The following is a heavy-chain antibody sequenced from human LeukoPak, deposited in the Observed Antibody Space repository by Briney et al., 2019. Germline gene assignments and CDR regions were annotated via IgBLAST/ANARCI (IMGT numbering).Heavy chain of an antibody. D-gene: IGHD3-10*01. J-gene: IGHJ5*02. CDR3: ARAQRFGELRDWFDP. CDR2: INPNSGGT. CDR1: GYTFTGYY. V-gene: IGHV1-2*06. Sequence: VASVKVSCKASGYTFTGYYMHWVRQAPGQGLEWMGRINPNSGGTNYAQKFQGRVTMTRDTSISTAYMELSRLRSDDTAVYYCARAQRFGELRDWFDPWGQGTLVTVSS.